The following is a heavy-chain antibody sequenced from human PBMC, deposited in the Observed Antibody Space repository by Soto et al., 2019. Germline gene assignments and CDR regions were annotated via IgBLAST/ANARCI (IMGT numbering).Heavy chain of an antibody. CDR3: ARHESAGSSIRY. CDR2: ISNGGDYI. D-gene: IGHD3-3*02. Sequence: EVQVVESGGGLVKPGGSLRLSCTASGSPFSTYGMNWVRQAPGKGLEWISSISNGGDYIYYADSVQGRFTISRDNAKNSLYLQMNSLRAEDTAVYFCARHESAGSSIRYWGQGTLVTVSS. J-gene: IGHJ4*02. CDR1: GSPFSTYG. V-gene: IGHV3-21*01.